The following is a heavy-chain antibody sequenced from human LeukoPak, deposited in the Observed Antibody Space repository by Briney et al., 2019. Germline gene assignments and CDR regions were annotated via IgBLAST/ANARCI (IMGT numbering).Heavy chain of an antibody. D-gene: IGHD6-13*01. V-gene: IGHV3-23*01. CDR2: ITSGGST. Sequence: SGGSLRLSCAASGFSLSSYMMSWVRQAPGQGLEWVSTITSGGSTYYVDSVRGRFTISRDNSENTLYLQMNSLRAEDTAVYYCARGGRIAAAGFDYWGQGTLVTVSS. J-gene: IGHJ4*02. CDR1: GFSLSSYM. CDR3: ARGGRIAAAGFDY.